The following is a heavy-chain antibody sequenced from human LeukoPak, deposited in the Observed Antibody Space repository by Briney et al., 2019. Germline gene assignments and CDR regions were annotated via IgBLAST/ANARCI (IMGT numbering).Heavy chain of an antibody. CDR2: IYTSGST. J-gene: IGHJ5*02. CDR3: ARGESVIAAAGNTNWFDP. Sequence: SETLSLTCTVSGGSISSYYWSWIRQPPGKGLEWIGYIYTSGSTNYNPSLKSRVTISVDTSKNQFSLKLSSVTAADTAVYYCARGESVIAAAGNTNWFDPWGQGTLVTVSS. V-gene: IGHV4-4*08. CDR1: GGSISSYY. D-gene: IGHD6-13*01.